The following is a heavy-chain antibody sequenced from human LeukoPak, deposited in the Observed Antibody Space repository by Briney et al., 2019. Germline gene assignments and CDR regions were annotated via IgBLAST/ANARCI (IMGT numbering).Heavy chain of an antibody. CDR1: GFTLSSYA. CDR3: ARYCSGGRCYSGLDP. CDR2: ITDST. D-gene: IGHD2-15*01. V-gene: IGHV3-23*01. J-gene: IGHJ5*02. Sequence: GGSLKLSCKASGFTLSSYAMTWIRQAPGKGLEWISAITDSTYFADSVKGRFTISRDSSKNRMYLQMNSLRVEDTAVYYCARYCSGGRCYSGLDPWGQGALVTVSS.